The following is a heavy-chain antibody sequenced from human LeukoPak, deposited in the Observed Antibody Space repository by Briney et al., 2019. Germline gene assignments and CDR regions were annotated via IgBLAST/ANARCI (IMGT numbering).Heavy chain of an antibody. CDR2: IWYDGSNK. D-gene: IGHD6-19*01. Sequence: PGRSLRLSCAASGFTFSSYGMHWVRQAPGKGLEWVAVIWYDGSNKYYADSVKGRFTISRDNSKNTLYLQMNNLRAEDTAVYYCATNSIAVAGSVDYWGQGTLVTVSS. V-gene: IGHV3-33*01. CDR3: ATNSIAVAGSVDY. J-gene: IGHJ4*02. CDR1: GFTFSSYG.